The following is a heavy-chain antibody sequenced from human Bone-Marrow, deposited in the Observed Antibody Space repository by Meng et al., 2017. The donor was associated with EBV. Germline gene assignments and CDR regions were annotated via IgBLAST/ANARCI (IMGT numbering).Heavy chain of an antibody. D-gene: IGHD5-12*01. CDR2: LIPRFGAP. CDR3: ASESGRGYTPDY. J-gene: IGHJ4*02. CDR1: GGTFSSYA. Sequence: GPLVQCVVEGKKPGAFGTASWRTSGGTFSSYAISWLQQAPGQGLWWMGGLIPRFGAPNYAQKFQDRVTITADESTRTHYMDLTSLRSEDTAVYYCASESGRGYTPDYWGQGTLVTVSS. V-gene: IGHV1-69*01.